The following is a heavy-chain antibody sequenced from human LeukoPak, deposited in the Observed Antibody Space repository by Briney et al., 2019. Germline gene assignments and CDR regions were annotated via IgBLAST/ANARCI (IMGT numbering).Heavy chain of an antibody. V-gene: IGHV3-74*01. J-gene: IGHJ3*02. CDR1: GFILSSYW. CDR3: ATLGGGSLVI. Sequence: GGSLRLSCVASGFILSSYWMHWVRQVPGKGLVWVSRINSAGSSTTYADSVKGRFTISRDNAKNTMYLQMNSLRAEDTAVYYCATLGGGSLVIWGPGTLVTVSS. CDR2: INSAGSST. D-gene: IGHD2-15*01.